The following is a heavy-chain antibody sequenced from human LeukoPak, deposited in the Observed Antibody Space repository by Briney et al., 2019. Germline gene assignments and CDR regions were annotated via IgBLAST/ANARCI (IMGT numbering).Heavy chain of an antibody. CDR2: ISGSGGST. CDR1: GFTFSSYG. CDR3: AKNLVGNHYFDY. D-gene: IGHD1-14*01. J-gene: IGHJ4*02. V-gene: IGHV3-23*01. Sequence: PGGSLRLSCAPSGFTFSSYGMHWVRQAPGKGLEWVSAISGSGGSTYYADSVKGRFTISRDNSKNTLYLQMNSLRAEDTAVYYCAKNLVGNHYFDYWGQGTLVTVSS.